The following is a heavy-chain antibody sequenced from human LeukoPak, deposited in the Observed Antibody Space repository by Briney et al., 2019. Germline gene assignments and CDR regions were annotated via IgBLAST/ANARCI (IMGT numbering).Heavy chain of an antibody. V-gene: IGHV1-8*01. CDR3: ARGRITYYYDSSGSNEGDY. J-gene: IGHJ4*02. CDR2: MNPNSGNT. Sequence: ASVKVSCKASGYTFTSYDINWVRQATGQGLEWMGWMNPNSGNTGYAQKFQGRVTMTRNTSISTAYMELSSLRSEDTAVYYCARGRITYYYDSSGSNEGDYWGQGTLVTVSS. D-gene: IGHD3-22*01. CDR1: GYTFTSYD.